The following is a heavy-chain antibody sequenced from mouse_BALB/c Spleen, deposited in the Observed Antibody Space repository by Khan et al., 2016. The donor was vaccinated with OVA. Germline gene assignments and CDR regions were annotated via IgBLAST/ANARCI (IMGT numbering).Heavy chain of an antibody. CDR2: IWGGGGT. CDR1: GFSLSRYN. D-gene: IGHD2-14*01. J-gene: IGHJ4*01. CDR3: ARAYYRYDGYYAMDY. Sequence: VQLKESGPGLVAPSQSLSITCTVSGFSLSRYNIHWVRQPPGKGLNWLGVIWGGGGTDYNSTLKSRLSIIKDNSKSQVFLKMNSLQTDDTAMYYCARAYYRYDGYYAMDYWGQGTSVTVSS. V-gene: IGHV2-6-4*01.